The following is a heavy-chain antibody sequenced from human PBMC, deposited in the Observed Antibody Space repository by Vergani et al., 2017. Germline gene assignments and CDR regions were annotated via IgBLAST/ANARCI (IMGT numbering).Heavy chain of an antibody. CDR2: ISSSGSTI. CDR3: ARETILWGYYYGMDV. Sequence: QVQLQQWGAGLLKPSETLSLTCAVYGGSFSGYYWSWIRQPPGKGLEWVSYISSSGSTIYYADSVKGRFTISRDNAKNSLYLQMNSLRAEDTAVYYCARETILWGYYYGMDVWGQGTTVTVSS. D-gene: IGHD3-9*01. J-gene: IGHJ6*02. CDR1: GGSFSGYY. V-gene: IGHV3-11*01.